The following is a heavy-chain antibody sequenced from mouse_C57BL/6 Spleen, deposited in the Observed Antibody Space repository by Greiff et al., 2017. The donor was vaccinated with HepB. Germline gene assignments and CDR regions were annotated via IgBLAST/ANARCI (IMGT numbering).Heavy chain of an antibody. CDR1: GYTFTSYW. V-gene: IGHV1-69*01. CDR3: AREGYYYGSRSFFDY. J-gene: IGHJ2*01. Sequence: QVQLQQPGAELVMPGASVKLSCKASGYTFTSYWMHWVKQRPGQGLEWIGEIDPSDSYTNYNQKFKGKSTLTVDKSSSTAYMQLSSLTSEDSAVYYCAREGYYYGSRSFFDYWGQGTTLTVSS. CDR2: IDPSDSYT. D-gene: IGHD1-1*01.